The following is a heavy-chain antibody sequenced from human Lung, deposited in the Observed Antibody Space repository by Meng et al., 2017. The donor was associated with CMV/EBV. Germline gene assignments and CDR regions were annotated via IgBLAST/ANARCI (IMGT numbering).Heavy chain of an antibody. CDR3: ARAGGCHPTDY. CDR2: ISSSSSYI. Sequence: GESLKISCAASGFTFSSYSMNWVRQAPGKGLEWVSSISSSSSYIYYADSVKGRFTISRDNAKNSLYLQMNSLRAEDTAVYYCARAGGCHPTDYWGQGTLVTVSS. CDR1: GFTFSSYS. V-gene: IGHV3-21*01. D-gene: IGHD5-12*01. J-gene: IGHJ4*02.